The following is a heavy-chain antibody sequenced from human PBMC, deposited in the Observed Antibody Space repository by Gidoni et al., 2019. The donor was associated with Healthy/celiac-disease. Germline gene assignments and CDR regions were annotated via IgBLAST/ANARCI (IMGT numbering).Heavy chain of an antibody. J-gene: IGHJ3*02. CDR3: ARDPRDSSSWANAFDI. Sequence: QVQLVESGGGLVKPGGSLRLSCAASGFTFSDYYISWIRQAPGKGLEWVSYMSSSCSTIYYADSVKGRFTISRDNAKNSLYLQMNSLRAEDTAVYYCARDPRDSSSWANAFDICGQGTMVTVSS. CDR1: GFTFSDYY. V-gene: IGHV3-11*01. D-gene: IGHD6-13*01. CDR2: MSSSCSTI.